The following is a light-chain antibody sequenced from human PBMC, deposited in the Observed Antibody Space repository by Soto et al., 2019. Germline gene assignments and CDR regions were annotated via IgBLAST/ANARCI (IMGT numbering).Light chain of an antibody. CDR3: SSYTSSSTL. V-gene: IGLV2-14*01. Sequence: QSALTQPASVSGSPGQSITISCTGTSSDIGSYNFVSWYQQYPGKAPKLMIYGVTNRPSGVSDRFSGSKTGNTASLTISGLQAEDEADYYCSSYTSSSTLFGGGTKLTVL. CDR1: SSDIGSYNF. J-gene: IGLJ2*01. CDR2: GVT.